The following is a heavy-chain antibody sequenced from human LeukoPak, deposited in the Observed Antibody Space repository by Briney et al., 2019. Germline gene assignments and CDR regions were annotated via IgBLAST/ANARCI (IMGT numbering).Heavy chain of an antibody. CDR3: ARGRRGTIFGVVTSNGYLYYYYYMDV. V-gene: IGHV4-59*01. D-gene: IGHD3-3*01. J-gene: IGHJ6*03. CDR1: GGSISSYY. Sequence: SETLSLTCTASGGSISSYYWSWIRQPPGKGLEWIGYIYYSGSNNYNPSHKSRVTISVDTSKNQFSLKLSSVTAADTAVYYCARGRRGTIFGVVTSNGYLYYYYYMDVWGKGTTVTVSS. CDR2: IYYSGSN.